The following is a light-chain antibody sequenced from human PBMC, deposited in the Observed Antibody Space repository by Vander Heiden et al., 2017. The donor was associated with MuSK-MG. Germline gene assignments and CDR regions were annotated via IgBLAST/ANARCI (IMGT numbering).Light chain of an antibody. CDR1: KLADKF. CDR2: QDY. CDR3: QAWDNCTAV. J-gene: IGLJ1*01. V-gene: IGLV3-1*01. Sequence: SYGVTQAPSMSVSPGQTVSITCSGHKLADKFTCWYQQTPGQSPILVIYQDYKRPSGIPELFAGSNSGTTASLTISATQAVDDADYFCQAWDNCTAVFGSGTRLTVL.